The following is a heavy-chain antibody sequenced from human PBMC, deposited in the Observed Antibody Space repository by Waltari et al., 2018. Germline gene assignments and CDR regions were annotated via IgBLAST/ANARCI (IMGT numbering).Heavy chain of an antibody. CDR1: GGSFSGYY. D-gene: IGHD6-13*01. J-gene: IGHJ3*02. V-gene: IGHV4-34*01. CDR2: INHRGST. CDR3: ARALIAAAGDDAFDI. Sequence: QVQLQQWGAGLLKPSETLSLTCAVYGGSFSGYYWSWIRQPPGKGLEWIGEINHRGSTNYNPPLKSRFTISVDTSKNQFSLKLSSVTAADTAVYYCARALIAAAGDDAFDIWGQGTMVTVSS.